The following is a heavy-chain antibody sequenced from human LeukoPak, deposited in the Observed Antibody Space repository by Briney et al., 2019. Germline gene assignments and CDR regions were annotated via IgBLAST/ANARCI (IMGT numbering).Heavy chain of an antibody. CDR3: ARSSYDFWSGYLDYYYYYGMDV. CDR2: ISAYNGNT. Sequence: RVASVKLSCKASGYTFTSYGISWVRQAPGQGLEWMGWISAYNGNTNYAQKLQGRVTMTTDTSTSTAYMELRSLRSGDTAVYYCARSSYDFWSGYLDYYYYYGMDVWGQGTTVTVSS. D-gene: IGHD3-3*01. CDR1: GYTFTSYG. V-gene: IGHV1-18*01. J-gene: IGHJ6*02.